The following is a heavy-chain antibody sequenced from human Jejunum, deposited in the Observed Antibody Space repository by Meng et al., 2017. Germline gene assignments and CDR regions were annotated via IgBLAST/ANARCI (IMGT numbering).Heavy chain of an antibody. CDR2: IYWDDDK. CDR1: GFSLSTSGVG. V-gene: IGHV2-5*02. Sequence: QITLKESGPTLVKPTQTLTLTCNFSGFSLSTSGVGVGWIRQPPGKALECLALIYWDDDKRYNPSLKNRLTVTKDTSKNQVVLTMTNMDLVDTATYYCAHRLAYSSNYNVGWFDPWGQGTLVTASS. CDR3: AHRLAYSSNYNVGWFDP. J-gene: IGHJ5*02. D-gene: IGHD6-13*01.